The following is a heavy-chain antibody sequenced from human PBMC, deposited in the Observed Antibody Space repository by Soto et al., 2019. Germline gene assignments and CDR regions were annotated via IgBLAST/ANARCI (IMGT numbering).Heavy chain of an antibody. CDR1: GYTFTGYY. V-gene: IGHV1-2*04. CDR2: INPNSGGT. CDR3: ARDGDPTITGTTRWGYYGLDV. Sequence: ASVKVSCKDSGYTFTGYYLHWVRQAPGQGLEWMAWINPNSGGTNYAQKFQGWVTMPRDTSISTAYMELTRLTSDDTAVYYCARDGDPTITGTTRWGYYGLDVWGQGTTVTVSS. J-gene: IGHJ6*02. D-gene: IGHD1-20*01.